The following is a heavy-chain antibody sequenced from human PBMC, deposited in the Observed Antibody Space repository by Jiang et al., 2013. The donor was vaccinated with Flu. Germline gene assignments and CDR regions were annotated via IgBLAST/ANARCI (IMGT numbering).Heavy chain of an antibody. CDR1: GGTFSSYA. CDR2: IIPSLGVV. Sequence: EVRKPGSSVKISCEASGGTFSSYAISWVRQAPGQGLEWMGRIIPSLGVVHFAQNFQDRVTITADKSTGAGCMDVSSLTSQDTAVYYCAKETIEMPTTDLVFNYHGMDVWGKGTTVTVS. CDR3: AKETIEMPTTDLVFNYHGMDV. J-gene: IGHJ6*04. D-gene: IGHD5-24*01. V-gene: IGHV1-69*04.